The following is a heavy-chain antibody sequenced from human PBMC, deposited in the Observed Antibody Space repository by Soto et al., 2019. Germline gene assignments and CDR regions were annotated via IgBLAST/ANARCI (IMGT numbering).Heavy chain of an antibody. CDR2: IYWDDDK. CDR3: AHANGYYNSWRGIYTFKS. J-gene: IGHJ4*02. V-gene: IGHV2-5*02. CDR1: GVSLSTSGVG. Sequence: QITLKESGPTLVKPTQPLTLTGTISGVSLSTSGVGVGWIRQPPGKALEWLALIYWDDDKRYSPSLKSRLTITKGTSKDQVVLIMTTMDPMDTATYYCAHANGYYNSWRGIYTFKSWGQGTLVTVPS. D-gene: IGHD3-3*01.